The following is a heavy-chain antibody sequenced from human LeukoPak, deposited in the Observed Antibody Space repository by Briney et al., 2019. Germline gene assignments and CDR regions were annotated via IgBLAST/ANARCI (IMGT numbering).Heavy chain of an antibody. CDR1: GYTFTGYY. CDR3: ARGCSGGSCYYYYHMDV. CDR2: INPNSGGT. V-gene: IGHV1-2*02. J-gene: IGHJ6*03. Sequence: ASVKVSCKASGYTFTGYYMHWVRQAPGQGLEWMGWINPNSGGTNYAQKFQGRVTMTRDTSISTAYMELSRLRSDDTAVYYCARGCSGGSCYYYYHMDVWGKGTTVTVSS. D-gene: IGHD2-15*01.